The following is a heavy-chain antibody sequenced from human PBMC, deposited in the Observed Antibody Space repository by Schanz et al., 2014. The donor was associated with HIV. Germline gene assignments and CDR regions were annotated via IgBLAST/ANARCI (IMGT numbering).Heavy chain of an antibody. CDR1: GYTFSDYD. J-gene: IGHJ2*01. CDR3: VRAASFHFDKEGYYRNWYFDF. Sequence: QEQLVQSGAEVKKPGASVRVSCETSGYTFSDYDINWVRQAPGQGLEWMGWVNPESGNTGMADKFLGRLSLTRFTSTGTAYMELDSLRSEDTAIYYCVRAASFHFDKEGYYRNWYFDFWGRGTLVAVSS. D-gene: IGHD1-26*01. CDR2: VNPESGNT. V-gene: IGHV1-8*02.